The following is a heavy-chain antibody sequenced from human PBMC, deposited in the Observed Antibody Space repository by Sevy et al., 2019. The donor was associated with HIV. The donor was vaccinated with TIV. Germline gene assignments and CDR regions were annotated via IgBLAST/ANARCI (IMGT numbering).Heavy chain of an antibody. CDR2: INQEGSEK. CDR1: EFNFRSYW. CDR3: VRAGSYGDTYFYDYGMDV. D-gene: IGHD3-16*01. Sequence: GGSLRLSCVASEFNFRSYWMTWVRQAPGKGLEWVANINQEGSEKYYVDSVKGRFTISRDNAKNSLYLQINSLRVEDTAVYYCVRAGSYGDTYFYDYGMDVWGQGTTVTVSS. V-gene: IGHV3-7*01. J-gene: IGHJ6*02.